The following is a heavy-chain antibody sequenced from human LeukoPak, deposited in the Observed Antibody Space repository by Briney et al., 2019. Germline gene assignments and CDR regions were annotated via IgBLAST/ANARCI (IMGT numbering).Heavy chain of an antibody. Sequence: SETLSLTCTVSGDSISSGGYYWSWIRQHPGKGLEWIGYIYYSGSTYYNPSLKSRVTISVDTSKNQFSLKLSSVTAADTAVYYCARATHYGDYVDYWGQGTLVTVSS. CDR1: GDSISSGGYY. CDR3: ARATHYGDYVDY. J-gene: IGHJ4*02. D-gene: IGHD4-17*01. V-gene: IGHV4-31*03. CDR2: IYYSGST.